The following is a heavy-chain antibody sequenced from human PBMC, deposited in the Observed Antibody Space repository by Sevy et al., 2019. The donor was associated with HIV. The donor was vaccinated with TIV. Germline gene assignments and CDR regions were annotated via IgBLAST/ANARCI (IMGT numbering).Heavy chain of an antibody. CDR2: IWYDGSNK. J-gene: IGHJ4*02. CDR1: GFTFSSYG. D-gene: IGHD6-19*01. Sequence: GGSLRLSCAASGFTFSSYGMHRVRQAPGKGLEWVAVIWYDGSNKYYADSVKGRFTISRDNSKNTLYLQMNSLRAEDTAVYYCARDSSGWYLDYWGQGTLVTVSS. V-gene: IGHV3-33*01. CDR3: ARDSSGWYLDY.